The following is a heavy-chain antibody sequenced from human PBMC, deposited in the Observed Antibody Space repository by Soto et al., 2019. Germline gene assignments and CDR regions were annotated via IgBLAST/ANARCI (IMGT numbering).Heavy chain of an antibody. CDR3: ARAGRGYCSGGSCYSGLHGMDV. V-gene: IGHV4-4*02. D-gene: IGHD2-15*01. Sequence: QVQLQESGPGLVKPSGTLSLTCAVSGGSISSSNWWSWVRQPPGKGLEWIGEIYHSGSTNYNPSLKSRVTISVDMSKNQFSLKLSSVTAADTAVYYCARAGRGYCSGGSCYSGLHGMDVWGQGTTVTVPS. CDR1: GGSISSSNW. J-gene: IGHJ6*02. CDR2: IYHSGST.